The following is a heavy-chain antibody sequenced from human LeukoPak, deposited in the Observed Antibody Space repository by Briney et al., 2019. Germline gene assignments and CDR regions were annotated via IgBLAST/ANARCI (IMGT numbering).Heavy chain of an antibody. CDR3: ARGGPGIAAAGEYYYYYMDV. Sequence: ASVRVSCKSSGYTFTDYYMHWVRQAPGQGLEWMGWINPNSGGTNYAQKFQGRVTMTRDTSISTAYMELSRLRSDDTAVYYCARGGPGIAAAGEYYYYYMDVWGKGTTVTVSS. CDR1: GYTFTDYY. V-gene: IGHV1-2*02. D-gene: IGHD6-13*01. CDR2: INPNSGGT. J-gene: IGHJ6*03.